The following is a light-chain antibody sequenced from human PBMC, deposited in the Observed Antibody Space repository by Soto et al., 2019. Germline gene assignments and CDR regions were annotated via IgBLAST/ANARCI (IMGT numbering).Light chain of an antibody. V-gene: IGKV3-11*01. CDR3: QQRSNWPST. J-gene: IGKJ4*01. Sequence: TQSPPTLSASVGDRVTITCRASQSVSGYLAWYQQKPGQAPRLLIYDASNRATGIPARFSGSGSGTDFTLTITSLEPEDFAVYYCQQRSNWPSTFGGGTKVEI. CDR2: DAS. CDR1: QSVSGY.